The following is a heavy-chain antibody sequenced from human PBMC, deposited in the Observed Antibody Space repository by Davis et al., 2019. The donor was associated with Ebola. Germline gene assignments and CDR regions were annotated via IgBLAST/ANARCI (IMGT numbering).Heavy chain of an antibody. V-gene: IGHV5-10-1*01. CDR3: ATQGAPLTGVDY. J-gene: IGHJ4*02. Sequence: GESLKISCKGFGYSFTTYWITWVRQLPGKGLEWIGRIDPTDSHSDFSPSFQGHVTISVDKSISTAYLQWRSLKASDTAMYYCATQGAPLTGVDYWGQGSLVIVSS. D-gene: IGHD3-9*01. CDR2: IDPTDSHS. CDR1: GYSFTTYW.